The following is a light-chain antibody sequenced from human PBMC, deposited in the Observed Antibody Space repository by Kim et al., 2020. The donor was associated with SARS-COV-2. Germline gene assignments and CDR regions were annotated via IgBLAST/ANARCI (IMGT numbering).Light chain of an antibody. CDR1: QSVSSY. Sequence: LSPGERATLACRASQSVSSYLAWYQQKPGQAPRLLIYDASNRATGIPARFSGSGSGTDFTPTISSLEPEDFAVYYCQQRSNWQFTFGPGTKVDIK. CDR2: DAS. J-gene: IGKJ3*01. CDR3: QQRSNWQFT. V-gene: IGKV3-11*01.